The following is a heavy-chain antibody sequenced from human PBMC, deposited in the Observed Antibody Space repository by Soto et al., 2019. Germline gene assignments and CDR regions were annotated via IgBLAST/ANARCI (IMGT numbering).Heavy chain of an antibody. Sequence: QVQLQQWGAGLLKPSETLSLTCAVYGGSFSGYYWSGIRQPPGKGLEWIGEINHSGSTNYNPSLKSRVTISVDTSKNQFSLKLSSVTAADTAVYYCARGLGVLMVYAAYDYWGQGTLVTVSS. CDR1: GGSFSGYY. D-gene: IGHD2-8*01. V-gene: IGHV4-34*01. CDR3: ARGLGVLMVYAAYDY. CDR2: INHSGST. J-gene: IGHJ4*02.